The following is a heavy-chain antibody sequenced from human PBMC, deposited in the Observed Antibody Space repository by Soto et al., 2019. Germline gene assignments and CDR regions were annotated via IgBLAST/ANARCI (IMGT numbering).Heavy chain of an antibody. D-gene: IGHD3-9*01. J-gene: IGHJ4*02. CDR1: GYTFSDYY. CDR2: INPDSGGT. Sequence: QVQLVQSGAEVKKPGASVTVSCKASGYTFSDYYLHWVRQAPGQGLEWMGWINPDSGGTNYAQKFQGRVTMTRDTSINTAYMDLSRLTSDDTAVYCCARDCHILTAYDYFDLWGQGTLVTVSS. V-gene: IGHV1-2*02. CDR3: ARDCHILTAYDYFDL.